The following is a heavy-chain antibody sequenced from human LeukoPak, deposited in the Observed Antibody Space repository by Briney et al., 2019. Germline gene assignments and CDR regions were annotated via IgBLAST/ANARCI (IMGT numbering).Heavy chain of an antibody. V-gene: IGHV4-34*01. CDR3: ARVSAVVTLGY. D-gene: IGHD4-23*01. Sequence: ASETLSLTCAVYGGSFSGYYWSWIRQPPGKGLEWIGEINHSGSTNYNPSLKSRVTISVDTSKNQFSLKLSSVTAAGTAVYYCARVSAVVTLGYWGQGTLVTVSS. CDR1: GGSFSGYY. CDR2: INHSGST. J-gene: IGHJ4*02.